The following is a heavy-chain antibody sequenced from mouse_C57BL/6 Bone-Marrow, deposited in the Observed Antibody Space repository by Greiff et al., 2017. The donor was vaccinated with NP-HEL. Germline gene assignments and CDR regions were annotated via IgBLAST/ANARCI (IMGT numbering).Heavy chain of an antibody. J-gene: IGHJ4*01. Sequence: QVQLQQPGAELVMPGASVKLSCKASGYTFTSYWMHWVKQRPGQGLEWIGEIDPSDSYTNYNQKFKGKSTLTVDKSSSTAYMQLSSLTSEDSAVYYCARELIYYDYDDYAMDYWGQGTSVTVSS. CDR3: ARELIYYDYDDYAMDY. CDR1: GYTFTSYW. CDR2: IDPSDSYT. D-gene: IGHD2-4*01. V-gene: IGHV1-69*01.